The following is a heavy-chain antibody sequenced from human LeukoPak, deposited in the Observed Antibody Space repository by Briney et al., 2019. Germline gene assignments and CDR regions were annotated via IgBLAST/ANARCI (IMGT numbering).Heavy chain of an antibody. J-gene: IGHJ5*01. D-gene: IGHD4-11*01. V-gene: IGHV3-48*01. CDR1: GCTFSSHS. CDR3: ARLGLRPIGDSNPEFDS. CDR2: ITSDSVAR. Sequence: GGSLRLSCAASGCTFSSHSITWVCQAPGQGLERVSYITSDSVARFYADSVMGRFTASRDNAEKSMYLQMNNLRAEDTAVYYCARLGLRPIGDSNPEFDSWGQGTLVTVSS.